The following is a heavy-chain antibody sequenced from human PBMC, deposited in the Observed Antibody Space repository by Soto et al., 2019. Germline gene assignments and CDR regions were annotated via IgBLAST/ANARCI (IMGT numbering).Heavy chain of an antibody. CDR2: IDPSDSQT. Sequence: GESLKISCKGSGYSFAGYWITWVRRKPGKGLEWMGRIDPSDSQTYYSPSFRGHVTISATKSITTVFLQWSSLRASDTAMYYCARQIYDSDTGPNFQYYFDSWGQGTPVTVSS. D-gene: IGHD3-22*01. CDR1: GYSFAGYW. V-gene: IGHV5-10-1*01. J-gene: IGHJ4*02. CDR3: ARQIYDSDTGPNFQYYFDS.